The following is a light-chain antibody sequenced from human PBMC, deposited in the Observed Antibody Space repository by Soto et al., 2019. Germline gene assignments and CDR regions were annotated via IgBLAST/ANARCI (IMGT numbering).Light chain of an antibody. CDR1: QSVRSNY. CDR2: GAS. J-gene: IGKJ4*01. Sequence: EIVLTQSPGTLSWSSGERATLSFRASQSVRSNYLAWYQQKPGQAPRLLIYGASSRATRIPDRFGGSGSGTDFSLTISRLEPEDFAVYYCQQYASSPLTFGGGTKLEIK. CDR3: QQYASSPLT. V-gene: IGKV3-20*01.